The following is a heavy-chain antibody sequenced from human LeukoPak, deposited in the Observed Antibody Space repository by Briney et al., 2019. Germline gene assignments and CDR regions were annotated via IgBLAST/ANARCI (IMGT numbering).Heavy chain of an antibody. CDR2: IYHSGST. CDR3: ARGLYSSGPTY. J-gene: IGHJ4*02. V-gene: IGHV4-4*02. D-gene: IGHD6-19*01. Sequence: SGTLSLTCAVSGGSISSSNWWSWVRQPPGKGLEWIGEIYHSGSTNYNPSLKSRVTISVDTSKNQFSLKLSSVTAADTAVYYCARGLYSSGPTYWGQGTLVTVSS. CDR1: GGSISSSNW.